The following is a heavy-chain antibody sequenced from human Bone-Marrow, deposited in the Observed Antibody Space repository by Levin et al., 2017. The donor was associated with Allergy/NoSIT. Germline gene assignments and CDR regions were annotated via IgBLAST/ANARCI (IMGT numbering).Heavy chain of an antibody. Sequence: GASVKVSCKASGYTFISYGISWVRQAPGQGLEWMGWISAYNGNTKYAQKIQGRVTMTTDTSTSTAYMELRSLTSDDTAVYYCARDLLPNINGDSHEGPNNDWGQGTLVTVSS. CDR2: ISAYNGNT. CDR3: ARDLLPNINGDSHEGPNND. CDR1: GYTFISYG. J-gene: IGHJ4*02. D-gene: IGHD4-17*01. V-gene: IGHV1-18*01.